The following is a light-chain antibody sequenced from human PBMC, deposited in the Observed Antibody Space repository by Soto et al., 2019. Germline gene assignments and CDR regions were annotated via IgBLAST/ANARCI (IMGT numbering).Light chain of an antibody. J-gene: IGKJ1*01. Sequence: DIQMTQSPSSVSASVGDTVTITCRASQDIKSRLAWFQQQPGRPPKYVIQAATMLQSGFPSRFAGSGSGRDFTLTIHTLQPEDSATYYCLQVANFPRTFGQGTKVE. CDR3: LQVANFPRT. V-gene: IGKV1-12*01. CDR1: QDIKSR. CDR2: AAT.